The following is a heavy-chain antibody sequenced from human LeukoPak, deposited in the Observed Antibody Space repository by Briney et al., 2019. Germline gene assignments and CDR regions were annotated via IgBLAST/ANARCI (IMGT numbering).Heavy chain of an antibody. CDR1: GGSTSNYF. D-gene: IGHD7-27*01. V-gene: IGHV4-59*08. Sequence: SETLSLTCSVSGGSTSNYFWTWIRQPPGKGLEWIGYIYSSGSTYYNPPLKSRVTISVDTSKNRFSLKLSTVTAADTAVYYCARRPTGDPKFDYWGQGTLVTVSS. CDR2: IYSSGST. J-gene: IGHJ4*02. CDR3: ARRPTGDPKFDY.